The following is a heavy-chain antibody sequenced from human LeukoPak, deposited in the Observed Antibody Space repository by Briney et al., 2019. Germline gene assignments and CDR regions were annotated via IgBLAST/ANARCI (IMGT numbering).Heavy chain of an antibody. Sequence: GASVKVSCKASGYTFTSYYMHWVRQAPGQGLEWMGIINPSGGSTSYAQKFQGRVTMTRDTSTSTVYMELSSLRSEDTAVYYCARVGARFGEFLLPGYWGQGTLVTVSS. J-gene: IGHJ4*02. CDR1: GYTFTSYY. D-gene: IGHD3-10*01. V-gene: IGHV1-46*01. CDR3: ARVGARFGEFLLPGY. CDR2: INPSGGST.